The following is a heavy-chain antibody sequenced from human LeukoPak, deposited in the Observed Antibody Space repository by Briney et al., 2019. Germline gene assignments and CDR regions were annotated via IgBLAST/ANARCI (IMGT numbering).Heavy chain of an antibody. D-gene: IGHD1-26*01. CDR1: GGSISSSSYY. Sequence: ASETLSLTCTVSGGSISSSSYYWTWIRQPPGKGLEWIGYIYYSGSTNYNPSLKSRVTISVDTSKNQFSLKLTSVTAADTAVYYCARGVNSGYFDYCGQGTLVTVSS. J-gene: IGHJ4*02. V-gene: IGHV4-61*01. CDR2: IYYSGST. CDR3: ARGVNSGYFDY.